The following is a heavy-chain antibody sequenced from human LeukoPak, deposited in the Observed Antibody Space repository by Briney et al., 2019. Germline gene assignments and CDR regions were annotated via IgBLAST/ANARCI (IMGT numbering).Heavy chain of an antibody. J-gene: IGHJ4*02. CDR1: GYTFTGYY. Sequence: ASVKVSCKASGYTFTGYYMHWVRQAPGQGLEWMGRINPNSGGTNYAQKFQGRVTMTRDTSISTAYMELSRLRSDDTAVYYCARGENLEWLLSIDYWGQRTLVTVSS. CDR3: ARGENLEWLLSIDY. V-gene: IGHV1-2*06. CDR2: INPNSGGT. D-gene: IGHD3-3*01.